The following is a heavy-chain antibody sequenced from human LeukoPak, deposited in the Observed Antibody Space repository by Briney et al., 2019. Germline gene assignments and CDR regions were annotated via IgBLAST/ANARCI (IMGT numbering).Heavy chain of an antibody. J-gene: IGHJ4*02. Sequence: GGSLRLSCAASGFTFSSYWMSWVRQAPGKGLEWVSAISGSGGSTYYADSVKGRFTISRDNSKNTLYLQMNSLRAEDTAVYYCAKLRGYSYGYIDYWGQGTLVTVSS. CDR3: AKLRGYSYGYIDY. CDR1: GFTFSSYW. CDR2: ISGSGGST. D-gene: IGHD5-18*01. V-gene: IGHV3-23*01.